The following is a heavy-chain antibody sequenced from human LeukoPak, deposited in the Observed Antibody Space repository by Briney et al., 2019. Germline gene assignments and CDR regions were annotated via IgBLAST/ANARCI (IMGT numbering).Heavy chain of an antibody. CDR1: GFTFGTFD. J-gene: IGHJ4*02. V-gene: IGHV3-23*01. CDR3: VRDSEGSFDY. Sequence: PGRSLRLSCAASGFTFGTFDMSWVRQAPGKGLEWVSTLACPDASCTEYYSDSVKGRFSISRDTSRSTLSLQVNSLRVEDTAMYYCVRDSEGSFDYWGQGTLVTVSS. CDR2: LACPDASCTE. D-gene: IGHD3-10*01.